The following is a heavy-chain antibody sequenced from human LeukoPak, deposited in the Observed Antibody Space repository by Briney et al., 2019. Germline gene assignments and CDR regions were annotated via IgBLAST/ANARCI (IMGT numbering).Heavy chain of an antibody. V-gene: IGHV1-2*02. CDR2: INPNSGGT. CDR1: GYTFTGYY. CDR3: ARDPLGYCSSTSCHIS. Sequence: ASVKVSCKASGYTFTGYYMHWVRQAPGQGLEWMGWINPNSGGTNYAQKIQGRVTMTRDTSISTAYMELSRLRSDDTAVYYCARDPLGYCSSTSCHISWGQGTLVTVSS. D-gene: IGHD2-2*02. J-gene: IGHJ4*02.